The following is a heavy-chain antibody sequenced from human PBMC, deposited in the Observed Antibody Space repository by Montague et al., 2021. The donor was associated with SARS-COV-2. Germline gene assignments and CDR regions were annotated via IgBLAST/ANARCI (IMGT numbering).Heavy chain of an antibody. CDR2: IENSGRT. CDR1: GGSITPYY. V-gene: IGHV4-59*01. J-gene: IGHJ4*02. Sequence: SETLSLTCTVSGGSITPYYWSWVRQPPGKGLEWIAYIENSGRTEYKPSLQSRVAVSIDTSKSHFSLRLSSLTAADTAVYFCARGVYGAYFDYWGQGMLVTVSP. D-gene: IGHD2-21*01. CDR3: ARGVYGAYFDY.